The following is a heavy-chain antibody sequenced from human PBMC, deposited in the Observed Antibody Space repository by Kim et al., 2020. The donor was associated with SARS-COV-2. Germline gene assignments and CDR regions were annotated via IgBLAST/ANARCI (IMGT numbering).Heavy chain of an antibody. J-gene: IGHJ4*02. V-gene: IGHV2-5*02. Sequence: SGPTLVKPAQTLTLTCTFSGFSLSTSGVGVGWIRQPPGKALEWLALIYWDDDKRYSPSLKSRLTITKDTSKNQVVLTMTNMDPVDTATYYCAHTGIAAAESDYWGQGTLVTVSS. D-gene: IGHD6-13*01. CDR1: GFSLSTSGVG. CDR3: AHTGIAAAESDY. CDR2: IYWDDDK.